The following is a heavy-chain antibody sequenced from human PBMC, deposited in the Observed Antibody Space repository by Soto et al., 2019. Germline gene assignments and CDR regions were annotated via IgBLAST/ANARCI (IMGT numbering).Heavy chain of an antibody. V-gene: IGHV3-74*02. CDR3: ASDLSGRADV. Sequence: EVQLVESGGGLVRPGGSLRLSCAASGFTFSSYWMHWVRQVPGKGLVWVSRMDEDGGTTDYADSVKGRFTISRDNAKHTLYLQMNSLRVEDKAVYYCASDLSGRADVWGQGTTGTVSS. CDR1: GFTFSSYW. CDR2: MDEDGGTT. D-gene: IGHD3-10*01. J-gene: IGHJ6*02.